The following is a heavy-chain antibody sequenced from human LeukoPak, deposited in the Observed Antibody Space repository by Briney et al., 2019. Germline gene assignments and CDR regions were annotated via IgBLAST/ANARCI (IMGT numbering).Heavy chain of an antibody. Sequence: PGGSLRLSCAASGSTFSNYDMSWVRQAPGMGLEWVSSISGSGGSTYYADSVRGRFTVSRDNSRNTLALQMNSLRAEDTAVYYCAGSPTVDAAFDIWGQGTMVTVSS. CDR3: AGSPTVDAAFDI. V-gene: IGHV3-23*01. CDR1: GSTFSNYD. CDR2: ISGSGGST. D-gene: IGHD4-23*01. J-gene: IGHJ3*02.